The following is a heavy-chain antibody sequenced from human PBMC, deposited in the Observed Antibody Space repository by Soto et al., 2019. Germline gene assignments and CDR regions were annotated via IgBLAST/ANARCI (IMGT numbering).Heavy chain of an antibody. CDR1: GGSISSGDYY. V-gene: IGHV4-30-4*01. J-gene: IGHJ5*02. CDR3: AKDSGYNYGYFRWFDP. CDR2: IYYSGST. D-gene: IGHD5-18*01. Sequence: SETLSLTCTVSGGSISSGDYYWSWIRQPPGKGLEWIGYIYYSGSTYYNPSLKSRVTISVDTSKNHFSLKLSSVTAADTAVYYCAKDSGYNYGYFRWFDPWGQGTLVTVSS.